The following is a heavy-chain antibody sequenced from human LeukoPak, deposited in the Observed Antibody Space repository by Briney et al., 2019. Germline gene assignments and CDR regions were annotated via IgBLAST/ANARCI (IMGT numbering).Heavy chain of an antibody. D-gene: IGHD3-10*01. Sequence: GGSLRLSCAASGFTFSSYGMHWVRQAPGKGLEWVAFIRYDGSNKYYADSMKGRFTISRDNSKNTLYLQMNSLRAEDTAVYYCAKFIPYGSGSYYNAGYFDYWGQGTLVTVSS. CDR3: AKFIPYGSGSYYNAGYFDY. CDR2: IRYDGSNK. J-gene: IGHJ4*02. CDR1: GFTFSSYG. V-gene: IGHV3-30*02.